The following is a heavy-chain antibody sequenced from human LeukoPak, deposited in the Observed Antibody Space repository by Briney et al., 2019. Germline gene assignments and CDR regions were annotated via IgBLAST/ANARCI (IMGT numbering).Heavy chain of an antibody. CDR3: AGLVGRYSSGLYYYYFDY. J-gene: IGHJ4*02. V-gene: IGHV4-4*02. Sequence: SETLSLTCTVSGDSINSLDLWSWVRQPPGKGLEWVGEMYLSGTTHSNPSVKSRVTISIDKSKNQFFLNLSSVTAADTAVYYCAGLVGRYSSGLYYYYFDYWGQGTLVTASS. D-gene: IGHD3-22*01. CDR1: GDSINSLDL. CDR2: MYLSGTT.